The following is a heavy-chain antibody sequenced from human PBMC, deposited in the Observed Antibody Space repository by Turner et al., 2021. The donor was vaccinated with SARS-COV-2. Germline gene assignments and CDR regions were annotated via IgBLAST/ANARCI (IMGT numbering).Heavy chain of an antibody. D-gene: IGHD2-15*01. CDR3: ARDLGGLRFDY. CDR1: GFTVSSNY. Sequence: EVQLVESGGGLIQPGGSLRLSCAASGFTVSSNYMSWVRQAPGKGLGWVSVIYSGGSTFYADSVKGRFTISRDKSKNTLYLQMNSLRAEDTAVYYCARDLGGLRFDYWGQGTLVTVSS. CDR2: IYSGGST. J-gene: IGHJ4*02. V-gene: IGHV3-53*01.